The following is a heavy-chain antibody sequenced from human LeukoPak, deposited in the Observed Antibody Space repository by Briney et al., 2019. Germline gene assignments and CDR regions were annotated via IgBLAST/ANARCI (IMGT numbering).Heavy chain of an antibody. CDR3: ARPLFCAFDNCGYWLDP. D-gene: IGHD1-20*01. J-gene: IGHJ5*02. Sequence: GASVKVSCKTSGYTFTKYLIHWVRQAPGQGLEWVGTINPNGDATNYAPRLQGRLTLTQDTSTSTVYMELRGLTPDDTAVYYCARPLFCAFDNCGYWLDPWGPGTLVTVYS. V-gene: IGHV1-46*01. CDR1: GYTFTKYL. CDR2: INPNGDAT.